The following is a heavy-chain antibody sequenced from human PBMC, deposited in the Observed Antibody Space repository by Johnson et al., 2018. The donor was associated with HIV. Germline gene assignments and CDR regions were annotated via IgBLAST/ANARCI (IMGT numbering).Heavy chain of an antibody. V-gene: IGHV3-33*01. D-gene: IGHD3-16*01. J-gene: IGHJ3*01. CDR2: IWYDGREK. Sequence: QVQLVESGGGVVQPGGSLRISCTASGFTFRTNGMHWVRQAPGKGLEWVALIWYDGREKDYADSVKGRFTISRDNSKNTVYLQMHGLRAEDTAVYYCARGGRGRGHREDGFDVWGQGTMVTVSS. CDR3: ARGGRGRGHREDGFDV. CDR1: GFTFRTNG.